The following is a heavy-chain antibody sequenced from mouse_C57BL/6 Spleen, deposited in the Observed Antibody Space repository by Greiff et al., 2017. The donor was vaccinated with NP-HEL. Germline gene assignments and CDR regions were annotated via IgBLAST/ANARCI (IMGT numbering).Heavy chain of an antibody. V-gene: IGHV1-80*01. CDR2: IYPGDGDT. Sequence: QVQLKQSGAELVKPGASVKISCKASGYAFSSYWMNWVKQRPGKGLEWIGQIYPGDGDTNYNGKFKGKATLTADKSSSTAYMQLSSLTSEDSAVYFCARGNYDNDWPAMDYWGQGTSVTVSS. CDR1: GYAFSSYW. J-gene: IGHJ4*01. D-gene: IGHD2-4*01. CDR3: ARGNYDNDWPAMDY.